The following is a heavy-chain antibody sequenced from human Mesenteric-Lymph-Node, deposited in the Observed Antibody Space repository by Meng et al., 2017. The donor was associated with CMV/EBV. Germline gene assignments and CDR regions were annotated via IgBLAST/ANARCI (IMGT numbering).Heavy chain of an antibody. J-gene: IGHJ3*02. CDR1: GFIFSSYW. CDR3: ARDRTAMGYDAFDM. D-gene: IGHD5-18*01. V-gene: IGHV3-74*01. CDR2: ISGDGSGT. Sequence: GESLKISCAASGFIFSSYWMHWVRQAPGKGLVWVSRISGDGSGTSYADSVKGRFTISRDNAKNTLYLQMNSLRVDDTATYYCARDRTAMGYDAFDMWGQGTMVTVSS.